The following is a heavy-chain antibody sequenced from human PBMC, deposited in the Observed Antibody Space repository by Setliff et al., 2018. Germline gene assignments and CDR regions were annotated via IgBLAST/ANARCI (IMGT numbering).Heavy chain of an antibody. CDR3: ARHHAQYYSDSSGYFYEDWYFDL. J-gene: IGHJ2*01. V-gene: IGHV4-59*08. Sequence: PSETLSLTCSVSGGSITSYYWSWIRQPPGNGLEYIGYIYYSGSTNSNPSLKSRVTISVDTSKNQFSLKLSSVTAAGTAVYYCARHHAQYYSDSSGYFYEDWYFDLWGRGTLVTVSS. D-gene: IGHD3-22*01. CDR2: IYYSGST. CDR1: GGSITSYY.